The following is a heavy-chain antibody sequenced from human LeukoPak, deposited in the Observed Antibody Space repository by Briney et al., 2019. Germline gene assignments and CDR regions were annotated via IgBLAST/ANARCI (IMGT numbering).Heavy chain of an antibody. J-gene: IGHJ4*02. CDR2: ISGSDGST. CDR1: GFTFSSYA. CDR3: AKDRVIVVVPNFDY. V-gene: IGHV3-23*01. D-gene: IGHD3-22*01. Sequence: GGSLRLSCAASGFTFSSYAMSWVRQAPGKGLEWVSAISGSDGSTYYADSVKGRFTISRDNSKNTLYLQMNSLRAEDTAVYYCAKDRVIVVVPNFDYWGQGTLVTVSS.